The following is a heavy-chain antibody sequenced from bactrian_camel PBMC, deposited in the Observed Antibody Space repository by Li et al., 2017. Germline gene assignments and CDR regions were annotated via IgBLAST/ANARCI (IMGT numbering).Heavy chain of an antibody. Sequence: VQLVESGGGLVQPGGSLRLSCVTSGFLFSSFDMSWVRQAPGKGLEWVSTINTGGGSTYYADSVKGRFTISRDNAKNTHYLQMNSLKTEDTVVYYCAAQTTLALSIADFEHWGQGTQVTVS. CDR1: GFLFSSFD. CDR2: INTGGGST. V-gene: IGHV3S40*01. CDR3: AAQTTLALSIADFEH. D-gene: IGHD1*01. J-gene: IGHJ6*01.